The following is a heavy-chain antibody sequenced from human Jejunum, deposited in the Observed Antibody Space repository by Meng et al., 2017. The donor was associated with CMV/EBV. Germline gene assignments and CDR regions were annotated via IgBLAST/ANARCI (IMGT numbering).Heavy chain of an antibody. V-gene: IGHV4-39*07. CDR2: IYYSGST. CDR1: GGSIRSTHEY. D-gene: IGHD2-21*02. CDR3: AREARGRWGLDY. Sequence: QMQGSGPGLVKASEHLCLSCYYSGGSIRSTHEYWGWLRQPTGKGLEWIGSIYYSGSTYYNPSPKSRVTISVDTSKNHFSLKLSSMTAADTAVYYCAREARGRWGLDYWGQGTLVTVSS. J-gene: IGHJ4*02.